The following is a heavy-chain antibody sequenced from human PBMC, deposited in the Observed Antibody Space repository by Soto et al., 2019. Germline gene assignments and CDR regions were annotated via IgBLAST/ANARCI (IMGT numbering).Heavy chain of an antibody. Sequence: EVQLVESGGGLVQPGGSLRLACAASGFTFSSYWMHWGRQAPGKGLVWVSRINSDGSSTSYEDSVKGRFTISRANAKNTLYLQMNSLRAEDTAVYYCARDGYSYGFSGMDVWGQGTTVTVSS. CDR3: ARDGYSYGFSGMDV. J-gene: IGHJ6*02. V-gene: IGHV3-74*01. CDR2: INSDGSST. CDR1: GFTFSSYW. D-gene: IGHD5-18*01.